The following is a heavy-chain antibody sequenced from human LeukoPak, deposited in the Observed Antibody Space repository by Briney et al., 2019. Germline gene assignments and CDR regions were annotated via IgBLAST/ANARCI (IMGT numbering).Heavy chain of an antibody. V-gene: IGHV4-34*01. CDR1: GFTFSSYA. D-gene: IGHD6-19*01. Sequence: GSLRLSCAASGFTFSSYAMSWVRQAPGKGLEWIGEINHSGSTNYNPSLKSRVTISVDTSKNQFSLKLSSVTAADTAVYYCARAPVFLAVAGRGRYFDYWGQGTLVTVSS. CDR2: INHSGST. J-gene: IGHJ4*02. CDR3: ARAPVFLAVAGRGRYFDY.